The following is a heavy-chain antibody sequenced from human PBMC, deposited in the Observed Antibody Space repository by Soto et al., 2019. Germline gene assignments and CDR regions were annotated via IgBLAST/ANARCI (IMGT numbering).Heavy chain of an antibody. V-gene: IGHV5-51*01. CDR3: ARSPRSSPYFDY. J-gene: IGHJ4*02. D-gene: IGHD6-13*01. Sequence: GASLKISCQSSGYTFSNFWIGWVRQLPGKGLEWMGIIYPGDPETRYSPSFHGKVTISADRSINTAYLQWNSLEASDTAFYFCARSPRSSPYFDYWGQGALVTVS. CDR1: GYTFSNFW. CDR2: IYPGDPET.